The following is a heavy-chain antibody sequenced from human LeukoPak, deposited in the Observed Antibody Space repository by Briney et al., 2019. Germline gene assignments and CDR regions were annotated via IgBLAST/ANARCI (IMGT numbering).Heavy chain of an antibody. J-gene: IGHJ4*02. D-gene: IGHD5-18*01. CDR3: ARQRYSYGYGFDY. V-gene: IGHV5-51*01. CDR1: GYSFTTYW. Sequence: GESLKISCKGSGYSFTTYWIAWVRQMPGKGLEWMGIIYPGDSDTRYSPSFQGQVTISADKSISTAYLQWSSLKASDTAMYYCARQRYSYGYGFDYWGQGTLVTVS. CDR2: IYPGDSDT.